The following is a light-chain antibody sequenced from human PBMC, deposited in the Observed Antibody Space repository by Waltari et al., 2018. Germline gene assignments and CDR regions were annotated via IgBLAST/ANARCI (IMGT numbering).Light chain of an antibody. CDR2: GAS. Sequence: EIVMTQSPVTLSVSPGERVTLSCRASQSIRNNLAWYQQKAGQPPGLLIYGASTRAPGLPARFSGSGSGTEFALTISSLQPEDFAVYYCHHYNKRPPSYTFGQGTRLEIK. J-gene: IGKJ2*01. CDR1: QSIRNN. V-gene: IGKV3-15*01. CDR3: HHYNKRPPSYT.